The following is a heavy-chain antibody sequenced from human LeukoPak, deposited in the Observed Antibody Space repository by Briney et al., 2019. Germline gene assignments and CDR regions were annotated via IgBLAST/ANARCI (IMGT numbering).Heavy chain of an antibody. CDR3: AGGRGHSYGLLRWYSDL. CDR2: INHSGST. D-gene: IGHD5-18*01. Sequence: SETLSLTCAVYGGSFSGYYWSWIRQPPGKGLEWIGEINHSGSTNYNPSPKSRVTISVDTSKNQFSLKLSSVTAADTPVCYCAGGRGHSYGLLRWYSDLWGRGTLVTVSS. J-gene: IGHJ2*01. CDR1: GGSFSGYY. V-gene: IGHV4-34*01.